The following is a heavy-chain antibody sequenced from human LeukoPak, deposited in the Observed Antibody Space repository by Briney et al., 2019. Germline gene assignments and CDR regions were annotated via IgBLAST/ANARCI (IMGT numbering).Heavy chain of an antibody. Sequence: ASVKVSCKASGGTFSSYAISWVRQAPGQGLEWMGGIIPIFGTANYAQKFQGRVTITADESTSTAYMELSSLRSEDTAVYYCATSGYCSSTSCYTGDYWGQGTLVTVSS. CDR3: ATSGYCSSTSCYTGDY. D-gene: IGHD2-2*02. J-gene: IGHJ4*02. CDR2: IIPIFGTA. CDR1: GGTFSSYA. V-gene: IGHV1-69*13.